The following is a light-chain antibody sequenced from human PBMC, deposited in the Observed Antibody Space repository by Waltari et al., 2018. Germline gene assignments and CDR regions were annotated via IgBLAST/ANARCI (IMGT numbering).Light chain of an antibody. CDR1: QSISDY. Sequence: DIQMTQSPSTLSASVGDRVTITCRASQSISDYLNWYQHKSGKAPKLLIYDAFTLQSGVPSRFSGSGSGTDFTLTISSLQPEDFATYYCQQSYTIPYTFGQGTKLEIK. CDR2: DAF. J-gene: IGKJ2*01. V-gene: IGKV1-39*01. CDR3: QQSYTIPYT.